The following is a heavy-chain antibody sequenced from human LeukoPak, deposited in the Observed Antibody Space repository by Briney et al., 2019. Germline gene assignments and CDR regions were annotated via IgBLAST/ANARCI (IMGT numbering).Heavy chain of an antibody. D-gene: IGHD5-12*01. CDR1: GGSISSYY. Sequence: SETLSLTCTVSGGSISSYYWSWIRQPPGKGLEWIGYIYHSGSTYYNPSLKSRVTISVDRSKNQFSLKLSSVTAADTAVYYCARARATAWRSVFDAFDIWGQGTMVTVSS. J-gene: IGHJ3*02. V-gene: IGHV4-59*12. CDR3: ARARATAWRSVFDAFDI. CDR2: IYHSGST.